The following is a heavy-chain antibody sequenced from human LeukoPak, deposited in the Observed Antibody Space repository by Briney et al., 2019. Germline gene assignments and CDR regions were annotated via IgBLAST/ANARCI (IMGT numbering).Heavy chain of an antibody. D-gene: IGHD6-6*01. CDR1: GGSISSYY. V-gene: IGHV4-59*01. Sequence: SETLSLTCTVSGGSISSYYWSWIRQPPGKGLEWIGYIYYSGSTNYNPSLKSRVTISVDTSKNQFSLKLSSVTAADTAVYYCARDRAYSSSLHWFDPWGQGTLVTVSS. CDR2: IYYSGST. CDR3: ARDRAYSSSLHWFDP. J-gene: IGHJ5*02.